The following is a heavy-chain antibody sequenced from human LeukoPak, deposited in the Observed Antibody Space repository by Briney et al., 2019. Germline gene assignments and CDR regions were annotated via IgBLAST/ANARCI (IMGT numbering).Heavy chain of an antibody. V-gene: IGHV1-2*02. CDR3: ARASIYLPGGYFDS. CDR2: INLNSGGT. Sequence: GASVKVSCKASGCTFTGYYIHWVRQAPGQGLECMGWINLNSGGTNYAQKFQGRVTMTWDTSISTAYMELSSLTSDDTAMFFCARASIYLPGGYFDSWGQGTLVTVSS. D-gene: IGHD4-11*01. J-gene: IGHJ4*02. CDR1: GCTFTGYY.